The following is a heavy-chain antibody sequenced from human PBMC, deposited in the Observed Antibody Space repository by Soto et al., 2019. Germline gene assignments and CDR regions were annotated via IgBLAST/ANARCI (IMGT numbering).Heavy chain of an antibody. CDR3: ARTYYYDSSGYEARTLGY. CDR2: IYYSGST. D-gene: IGHD3-22*01. CDR1: GGSISRSSYY. J-gene: IGHJ4*02. Sequence: SEALSVTCTVSGGSISRSSYYWGWIRQPPGKGLEWIGSIYYSGSTYYNPSLKSRVTISVDTSKNQFSLKLSSVTAADTAVYYCARTYYYDSSGYEARTLGYWGQGTLVTVSS. V-gene: IGHV4-39*01.